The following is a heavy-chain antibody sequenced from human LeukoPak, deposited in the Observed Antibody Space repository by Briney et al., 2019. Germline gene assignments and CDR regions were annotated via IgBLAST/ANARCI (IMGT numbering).Heavy chain of an antibody. D-gene: IGHD6-6*01. J-gene: IGHJ4*02. CDR2: ISYDGSNK. CDR3: ARAGSIAARILTT. V-gene: IGHV3-30*01. CDR1: GFTFSSYA. Sequence: PGGSLRLSCAASGFTFSSYAMHWVRQAPGKGLEWVAVISYDGSNKYCADSVKGRFTISRDNSKNTLYLQMNSLRAEDTAVYYCARAGSIAARILTTWGQGTLVTVSS.